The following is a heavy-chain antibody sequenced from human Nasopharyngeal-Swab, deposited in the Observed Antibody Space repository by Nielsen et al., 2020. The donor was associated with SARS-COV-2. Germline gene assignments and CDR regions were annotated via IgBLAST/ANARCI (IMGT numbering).Heavy chain of an antibody. V-gene: IGHV3-23*01. Sequence: GESQKTPCAASGFTYSSYAMSWGRQAPGEGQGWVSAISGSGGSTYYADSVKGRFTISRDNSKNTLYLQMNSLRADDTAVYYCAKEATLGGVGDYYYMDVWGKGTTVTVSS. D-gene: IGHD3-16*01. CDR2: ISGSGGST. CDR3: AKEATLGGVGDYYYMDV. J-gene: IGHJ6*03. CDR1: GFTYSSYA.